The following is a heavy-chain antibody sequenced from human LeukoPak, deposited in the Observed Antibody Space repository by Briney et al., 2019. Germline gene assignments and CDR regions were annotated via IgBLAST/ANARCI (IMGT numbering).Heavy chain of an antibody. J-gene: IGHJ4*02. D-gene: IGHD3-10*01. CDR2: ISSSGGST. CDR3: ARDYYYGSGSYLFNY. V-gene: IGHV3-23*01. CDR1: GFTFSSSA. Sequence: GGSLRLSCAASGFTFSSSAMSWVRQVPGKGLEWVSGISSSGGSTNYADSVKGRFTISRDNSKNRLYLQMNSLRAEDTAVYYCARDYYYGSGSYLFNYWGQGTLVTVSS.